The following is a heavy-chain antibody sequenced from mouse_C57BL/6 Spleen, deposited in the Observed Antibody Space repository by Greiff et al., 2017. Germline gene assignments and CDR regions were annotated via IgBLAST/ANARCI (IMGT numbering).Heavy chain of an antibody. J-gene: IGHJ4*01. CDR1: GYTFTDYE. Sequence: VKLVESGAELVRPGASVTLSCKASGYTFTDYEMHWVKQTPVHGLEWIGAIDPETGGTAYNQKFKGKAILTADTSSSTASMDLRSLTSEDSAVYYCTRVSSVYLDDDAMDYWGQGTAVTVSS. CDR2: IDPETGGT. V-gene: IGHV1-15*01. D-gene: IGHD3-2*02. CDR3: TRVSSVYLDDDAMDY.